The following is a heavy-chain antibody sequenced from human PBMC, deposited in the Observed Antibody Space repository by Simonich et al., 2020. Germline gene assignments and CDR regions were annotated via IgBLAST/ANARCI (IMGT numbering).Heavy chain of an antibody. CDR1: GYTFTRYG. V-gene: IGHV1-18*01. D-gene: IGHD2-15*01. CDR2: ISAYKGNP. J-gene: IGHJ4*02. CDR3: ARASRGTWWYYYFDY. Sequence: QVQLVQSGAEVKKPGASVKVSCKASGYTFTRYGISWVRQAPGQGLEWMGWISAYKGNPNYEQKLQGRVTMTTDTSTSTAYMELRSLRSDDTAVYYCARASRGTWWYYYFDYWGQGTLVTVSS.